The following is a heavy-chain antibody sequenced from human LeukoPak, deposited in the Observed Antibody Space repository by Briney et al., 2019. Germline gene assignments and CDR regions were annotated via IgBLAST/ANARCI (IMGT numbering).Heavy chain of an antibody. CDR1: GFTFSSYS. CDR3: ARDKDSSGWYYFDY. V-gene: IGHV3-21*01. J-gene: IGHJ4*02. CDR2: ISGSTTYI. Sequence: GGSLRLSCTASGFTFSSYSMNWVRQAPGKGLEWVSSISGSTTYIYYADSVKGRFTISRDSAKNSLYLQMNSLRAEDTAVYYCARDKDSSGWYYFDYWGQGTLVTVSS. D-gene: IGHD6-19*01.